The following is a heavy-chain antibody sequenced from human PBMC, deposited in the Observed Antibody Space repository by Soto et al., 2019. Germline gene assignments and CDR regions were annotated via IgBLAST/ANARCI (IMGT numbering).Heavy chain of an antibody. CDR1: GGSFVGYY. CDR2: INHSGST. J-gene: IGHJ5*02. Sequence: SETLSLTCAVYGGSFVGYYCIWIRQPPCKWLEWIGEINHSGSTNYNPSLKSRVTISVDTSKNQFSLKLSSVTAADTAVYYCARRESITMVRGVNRRWFDPWGQGTLVTVSS. CDR3: ARRESITMVRGVNRRWFDP. V-gene: IGHV4-34*01. D-gene: IGHD3-10*01.